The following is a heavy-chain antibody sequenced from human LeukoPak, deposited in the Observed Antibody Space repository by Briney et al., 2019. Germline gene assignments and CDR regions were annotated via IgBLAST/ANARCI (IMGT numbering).Heavy chain of an antibody. Sequence: GGSLRLSCAASGFTFSSYAMSWVRQAPGKGLEWVSAISSSGGSTYYADSVKGRFTISRDNSKNTLYLQMNSLRAEDTAVYYCAKGGTGYCSGGSCYSGNYFDYWGQGTLVTVSS. CDR2: ISSSGGST. CDR3: AKGGTGYCSGGSCYSGNYFDY. D-gene: IGHD2-15*01. V-gene: IGHV3-23*01. J-gene: IGHJ4*02. CDR1: GFTFSSYA.